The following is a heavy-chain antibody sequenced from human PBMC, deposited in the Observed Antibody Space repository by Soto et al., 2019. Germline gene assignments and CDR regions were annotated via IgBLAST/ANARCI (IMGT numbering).Heavy chain of an antibody. CDR3: ASLGYCSGGSCYSGDYYYYYGMDV. D-gene: IGHD2-15*01. CDR2: ISSSSSTI. CDR1: GFTFSSYS. J-gene: IGHJ6*02. V-gene: IGHV3-48*02. Sequence: GGSLRLSCAASGFTFSSYSMNWVRQAPGKWLEWVSYISSSSSTIYYADSVKGRFTISRDNAKNSLYLQMNSLRDEDTAVYYCASLGYCSGGSCYSGDYYYYYGMDVWGQGTTVTVSS.